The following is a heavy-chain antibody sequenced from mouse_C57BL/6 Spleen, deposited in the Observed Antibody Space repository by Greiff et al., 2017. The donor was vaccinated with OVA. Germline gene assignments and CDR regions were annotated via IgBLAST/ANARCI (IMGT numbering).Heavy chain of an antibody. CDR1: GYAFSSSW. CDR3: ERREGYVYFGC. V-gene: IGHV1-82*01. Sequence: QVQLQQSGPELVKPGASVKISCKASGYAFSSSWMNWVKQRHGKGLEWIGRIYPGDGDTNYNGKFKGKATLTADKSSSTAYMQLSSLTSEDSAVYVCERREGYVYFGCWGEGTTLTVSS. CDR2: IYPGDGDT. J-gene: IGHJ2*01. D-gene: IGHD2-2*01.